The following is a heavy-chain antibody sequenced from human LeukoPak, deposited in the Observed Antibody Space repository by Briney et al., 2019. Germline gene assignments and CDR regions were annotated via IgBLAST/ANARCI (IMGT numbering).Heavy chain of an antibody. CDR1: GGSISNYY. CDR3: ARGGLGGITAYSNYLFDY. D-gene: IGHD4-11*01. J-gene: IGHJ4*02. Sequence: SETLSLTCIVSGGSISNYYWSWGRQPPGGGLEWIGYIYYSGSTNHNPSLKSRVTISIDTSKNKFSLNLTSVTAADTTVYYCARGGLGGITAYSNYLFDYWGQGTLVTVSS. V-gene: IGHV4-59*08. CDR2: IYYSGST.